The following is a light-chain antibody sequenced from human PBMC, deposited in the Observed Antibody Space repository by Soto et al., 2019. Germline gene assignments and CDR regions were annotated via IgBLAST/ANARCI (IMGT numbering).Light chain of an antibody. CDR1: SSDVGSYNL. V-gene: IGLV2-23*02. CDR3: CSYAGSSTFGV. CDR2: EVS. Sequence: QSALTQPASVSGSPGQSITISCTGTSSDVGSYNLVSWYQQHPGKAPKLMISEVSKRPSGVFNRFSGSKSGNTASLTIYGVQAEDEADYYCCSYAGSSTFGVFGGGTQRTVL. J-gene: IGLJ3*02.